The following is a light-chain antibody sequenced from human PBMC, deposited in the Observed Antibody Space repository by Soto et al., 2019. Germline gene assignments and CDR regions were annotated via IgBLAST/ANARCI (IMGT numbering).Light chain of an antibody. V-gene: IGLV2-14*01. CDR1: SSDVGGYNY. CDR2: EVS. Sequence: LTQPASVSGSPGHSITISFTGTSSDVGGYNYVSWYQQHPGKAPKLMIYEVSNRPSGVSNRFSGSESGNTASLTISGLQAEDEADYYCSSYTRSSTLVFGTGTKVTVL. CDR3: SSYTRSSTLV. J-gene: IGLJ1*01.